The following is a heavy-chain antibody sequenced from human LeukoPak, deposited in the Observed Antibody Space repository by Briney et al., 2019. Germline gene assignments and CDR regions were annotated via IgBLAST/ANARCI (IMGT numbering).Heavy chain of an antibody. CDR3: ARLVGVSPLDY. CDR1: GFTFRSYA. V-gene: IGHV3-23*01. J-gene: IGHJ4*02. CDR2: ISGSPDNT. Sequence: GGSLRLSCVVSGFTFRSYAMYWVRQAPGKGLEWVSEISGSPDNTYYADSVKGRFATSRDDSRNTLYLQMNSLRAGDTAVYYCARLVGVSPLDYWGQGTPVTVSS. D-gene: IGHD3-16*01.